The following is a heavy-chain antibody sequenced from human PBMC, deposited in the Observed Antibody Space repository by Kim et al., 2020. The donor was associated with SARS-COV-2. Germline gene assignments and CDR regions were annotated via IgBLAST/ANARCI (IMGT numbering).Heavy chain of an antibody. Sequence: NTYYADSVKGRLTISRDNSKNTLYLQMNSLRAEDTAVYYCAKDPRRFDYWGQGTLVTVSS. CDR2: NT. V-gene: IGHV3-23*01. J-gene: IGHJ4*02. CDR3: AKDPRRFDY.